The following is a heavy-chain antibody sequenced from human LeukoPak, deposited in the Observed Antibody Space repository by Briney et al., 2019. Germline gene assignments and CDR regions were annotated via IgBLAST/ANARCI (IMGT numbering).Heavy chain of an antibody. CDR1: GGSFSGYY. D-gene: IGHD5-24*01. CDR2: INHSGST. CDR3: ASVGLEMATMLPNYYYYMDV. V-gene: IGHV4-34*01. Sequence: TSETLSLTCAVYGGSFSGYYWSWIRQPPGKGLEWIGEINHSGSTNYNPSLKSRVTISVDTSKNQFSRKLSSVTAADTAVYYCASVGLEMATMLPNYYYYMDVWGKGTTVTVSS. J-gene: IGHJ6*03.